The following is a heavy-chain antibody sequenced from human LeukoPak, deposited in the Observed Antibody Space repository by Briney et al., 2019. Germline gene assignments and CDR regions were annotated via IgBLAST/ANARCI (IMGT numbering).Heavy chain of an antibody. CDR3: AKTITASRCYYPTLDL. D-gene: IGHD2-15*01. V-gene: IGHV3-9*01. Sequence: GGSLRLSCAASGFTLNDYAMHWVRQAPGKGLEWVSSISWSSGTISYADSLKGRFTISIDNAKNHLYLQMNTLSPEDTAFYYCAKTITASRCYYPTLDLWGQGTPVTVSS. J-gene: IGHJ6*02. CDR1: GFTLNDYA. CDR2: ISWSSGTI.